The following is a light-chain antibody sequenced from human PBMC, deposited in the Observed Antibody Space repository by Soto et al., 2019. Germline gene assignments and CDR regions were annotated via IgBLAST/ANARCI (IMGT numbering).Light chain of an antibody. CDR2: GSS. Sequence: EIVLTQSPGTLSLSPGERATLSCRASQSVDRAYLAWYQQKPGQAPRLLMYGSSNRASDIPDRFSGSGSGADVTLTISRLEPEDFAVYYCQQYSDSPPYTFGQGTKLEIK. J-gene: IGKJ2*01. V-gene: IGKV3-20*01. CDR3: QQYSDSPPYT. CDR1: QSVDRAY.